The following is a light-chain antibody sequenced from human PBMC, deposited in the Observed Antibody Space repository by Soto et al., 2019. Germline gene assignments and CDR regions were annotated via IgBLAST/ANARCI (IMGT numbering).Light chain of an antibody. Sequence: SYELTRPPSVSVSPGQTASITCSGGDLGNRYACWYQQKPGQSPVLVIYLDTKRPSGIPERFSGSNSGNTATLTIRGTQAVDEADYYCQAWDDTTGVVFGGGTKLTVL. V-gene: IGLV3-1*01. CDR3: QAWDDTTGVV. CDR1: DLGNRY. CDR2: LDT. J-gene: IGLJ2*01.